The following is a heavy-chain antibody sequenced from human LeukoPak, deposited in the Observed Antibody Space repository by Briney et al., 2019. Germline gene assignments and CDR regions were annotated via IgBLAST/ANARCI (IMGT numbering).Heavy chain of an antibody. CDR3: ARDGMVRGVMGY. Sequence: GGSLRLSCAAPGFTFSSYSMNWVRQAPGKGLEWVSSISSSSSYIYYADSVKGRFTISRDNAKNSLYLQMNSLRAEDTAVYYCARDGMVRGVMGYWGQGTLVTVSS. V-gene: IGHV3-21*01. J-gene: IGHJ4*02. CDR1: GFTFSSYS. D-gene: IGHD3-10*01. CDR2: ISSSSSYI.